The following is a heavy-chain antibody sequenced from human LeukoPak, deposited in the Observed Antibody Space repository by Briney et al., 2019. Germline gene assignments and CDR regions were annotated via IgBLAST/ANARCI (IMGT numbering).Heavy chain of an antibody. CDR1: GFTFSSYE. J-gene: IGHJ5*02. V-gene: IGHV4-34*01. CDR2: INHSGST. D-gene: IGHD3-10*01. CDR3: ARRIRITMVRGVIYFRNWFDP. Sequence: GSLRLSCAASGFTFSSYEMNWVRQPPGKGPEWIGEINHSGSTNYNPSLKSRVTISVDTSKNQFSLKLSSVTAADTAVYYCARRIRITMVRGVIYFRNWFDPWGQGTLVTVSS.